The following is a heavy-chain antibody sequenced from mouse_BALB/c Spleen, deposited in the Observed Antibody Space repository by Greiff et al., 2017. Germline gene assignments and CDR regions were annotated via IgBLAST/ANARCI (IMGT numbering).Heavy chain of an antibody. Sequence: QVQLKESGAELARPGASVKMSCKASGYTFTSYTMHWVKQRPGQGLEWFGYINPSSGYTNYNQKFKDKATLTAGKSSSTAYMQLSSLTSEDSAVYYCARGPAGGNYGSMDYWGQGTSVTVSS. J-gene: IGHJ4*01. CDR3: ARGPAGGNYGSMDY. CDR1: GYTFTSYT. D-gene: IGHD2-1*01. V-gene: IGHV1-4*01. CDR2: INPSSGYT.